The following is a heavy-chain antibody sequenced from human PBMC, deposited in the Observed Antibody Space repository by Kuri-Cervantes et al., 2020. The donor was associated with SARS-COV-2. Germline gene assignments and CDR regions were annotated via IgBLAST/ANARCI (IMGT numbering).Heavy chain of an antibody. Sequence: GSLRLSCTVSGGPVSSGSYYWSWIRQPPGKGLEWIGYIYYSGSTNYNPSLKSRVTISVDTSKNQFSLKLSYVTAADTAMYYCATTNPYSVWAPPPKGPLRDWGQGTMVTVSS. CDR3: ATTNPYSVWAPPPKGPLRD. V-gene: IGHV4-61*01. J-gene: IGHJ4*01. CDR1: GGPVSSGSYY. CDR2: IYYSGST. D-gene: IGHD4-11*01.